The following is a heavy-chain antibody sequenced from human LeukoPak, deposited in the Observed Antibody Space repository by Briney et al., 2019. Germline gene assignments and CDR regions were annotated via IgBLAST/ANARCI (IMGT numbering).Heavy chain of an antibody. D-gene: IGHD1-26*01. V-gene: IGHV3-53*01. CDR3: AKDAQWEMKDS. J-gene: IGHJ4*02. CDR1: GLNVRTNY. Sequence: PGGSLRLSCAASGLNVRTNYMSSVPQTPGKGLERVSIIYSGGSTYYADPMKGRFTISRDNSRNTLYLQIHSLTAEDTAIYYCAKDAQWEMKDSWGQGALVTVSS. CDR2: IYSGGST.